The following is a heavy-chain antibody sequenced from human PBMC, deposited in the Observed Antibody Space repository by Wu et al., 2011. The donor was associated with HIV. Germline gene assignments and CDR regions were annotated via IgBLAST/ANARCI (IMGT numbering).Heavy chain of an antibody. V-gene: IGHV1-69*06. CDR3: ARDSGTTSLWFDP. D-gene: IGHD1-1*01. CDR2: TA. J-gene: IGHJ5*02. Sequence: TANYAXKFQGRVTITADKSTSTAYMELSSLRSEDTAVYYCARDSGTTSLWFDPWGQGTPGHRLF.